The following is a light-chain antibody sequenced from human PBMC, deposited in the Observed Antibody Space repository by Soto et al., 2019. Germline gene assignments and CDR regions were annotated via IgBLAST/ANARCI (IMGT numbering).Light chain of an antibody. J-gene: IGLJ2*01. CDR2: EVS. Sequence: QSALTQPPSASGSPGQSVTISCTGTSSDVGGYNYVSWYQQHPGKAPKLMIYEVSKRPPGVPGRFSGSKSGTTASLTVSGLQAEDEAAYYCSSYAGSNNLVFGGGTKLTVL. CDR1: SSDVGGYNY. CDR3: SSYAGSNNLV. V-gene: IGLV2-8*01.